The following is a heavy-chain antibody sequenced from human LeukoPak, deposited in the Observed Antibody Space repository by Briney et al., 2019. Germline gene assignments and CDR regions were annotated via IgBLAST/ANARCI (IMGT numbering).Heavy chain of an antibody. J-gene: IGHJ5*01. V-gene: IGHV3-21*01. CDR1: GFALKSC. Sequence: GGSLRLSCAGSGFALKSCLSWVRQAPGKGLEWVSSISSTSAYIYYADSVKGRFTISRDNVDNVVYLQMNSLGAEDTAVYYCARVAVSGPTGWFDSWGQGTLVIVSS. CDR2: ISSTSAYI. CDR3: ARVAVSGPTGWFDS. D-gene: IGHD2-8*02.